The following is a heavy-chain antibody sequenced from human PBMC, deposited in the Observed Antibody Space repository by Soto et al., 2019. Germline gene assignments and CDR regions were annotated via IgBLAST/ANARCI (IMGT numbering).Heavy chain of an antibody. CDR3: RDLHSFPTRRSSDL. CDR2: IYSGGST. V-gene: IGHV3-66*01. D-gene: IGHD1-1*01. CDR1: SKY. Sequence: SKYMSCAVHAPGKGLEWVSVIYSGGSTYFADSVKDRFSISRDNSKNTLHLQMNSLRADFSALDYCRDLHSFPTRRSSDL. J-gene: IGHJ2*01.